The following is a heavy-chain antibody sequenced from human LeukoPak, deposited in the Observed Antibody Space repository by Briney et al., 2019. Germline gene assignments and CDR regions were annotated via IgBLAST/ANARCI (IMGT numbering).Heavy chain of an antibody. J-gene: IGHJ5*02. CDR1: GFTFSNYA. D-gene: IGHD3-3*01. CDR3: ARDFWSGYYPNWFDP. CDR2: ISGGGDST. Sequence: GGSLRLSCAASGFTFSNYAMTWVRLAQGKGLEWVSTISGGGDSTYYADYVKGRFTISRDNAKNSLYLQMNSLSDEDTAVNNCARDFWSGYYPNWFDPWGQGTLVTVSS. V-gene: IGHV3-23*01.